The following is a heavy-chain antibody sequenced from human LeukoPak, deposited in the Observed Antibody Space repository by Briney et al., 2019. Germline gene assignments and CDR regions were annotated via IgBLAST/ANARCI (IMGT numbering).Heavy chain of an antibody. Sequence: GGSLRLSCATSGFTFSSYWMHWVRQAPGKGLVWVSRINPDGSSTSYADSVKGRFTISRDNAKNTLYLQMNSLRAEDTAVYYCARLRADHFDYWGQGTLVTVSS. J-gene: IGHJ4*02. CDR1: GFTFSSYW. V-gene: IGHV3-74*01. D-gene: IGHD5-12*01. CDR3: ARLRADHFDY. CDR2: INPDGSST.